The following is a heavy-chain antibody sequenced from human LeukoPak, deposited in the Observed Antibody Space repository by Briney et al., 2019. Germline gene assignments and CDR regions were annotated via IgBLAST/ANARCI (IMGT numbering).Heavy chain of an antibody. J-gene: IGHJ4*02. V-gene: IGHV3-66*01. CDR3: ARVRFRGYGSGGFDF. CDR1: GFTVSSTY. D-gene: IGHD5-12*01. CDR2: IYSGGST. Sequence: PGGSLRLSCAASGFTVSSTYMTWVRQAPGKGLEWVSVIYSGGSTYYADSVKGRFTISRDNSKNTVYLQMNSLRAEDTAVYYCARVRFRGYGSGGFDFWGQGTLVTVSS.